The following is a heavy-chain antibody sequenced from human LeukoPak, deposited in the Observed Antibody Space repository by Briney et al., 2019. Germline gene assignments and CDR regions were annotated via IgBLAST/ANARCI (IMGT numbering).Heavy chain of an antibody. CDR2: ISYDENKK. D-gene: IGHD1-26*01. Sequence: GGSLRLSCAASGFTFSSYGMHWVRQAPGKGLEWVAVISYDENKKYYADSVKGRFTISRDNSKNTLYLQMNSLRVEDTAVYYCARDLTVGPTTDYFDYWGQGTLVTVSS. J-gene: IGHJ4*02. CDR3: ARDLTVGPTTDYFDY. V-gene: IGHV3-30*03. CDR1: GFTFSSYG.